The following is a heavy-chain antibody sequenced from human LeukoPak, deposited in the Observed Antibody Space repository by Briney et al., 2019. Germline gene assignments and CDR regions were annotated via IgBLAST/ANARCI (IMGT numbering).Heavy chain of an antibody. J-gene: IGHJ4*02. Sequence: SETLSLTCTVSGGSISSGDYYWSWIRQPPGKGLEWIGYIYYSGSTYYNPSLKSRVTISVDTSKNQFSLKLSSVTAADTAVYYCASSPGPDSSGYYRLDYWGQGTLVTVSS. CDR2: IYYSGST. D-gene: IGHD3-22*01. CDR1: GGSISSGDYY. V-gene: IGHV4-30-4*01. CDR3: ASSPGPDSSGYYRLDY.